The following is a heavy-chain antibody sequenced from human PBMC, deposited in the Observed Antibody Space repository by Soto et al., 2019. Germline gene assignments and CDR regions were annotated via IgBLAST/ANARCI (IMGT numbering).Heavy chain of an antibody. D-gene: IGHD3-22*01. CDR2: ISYDGSNK. V-gene: IGHV3-30-3*01. CDR1: GFTFSSYA. J-gene: IGHJ4*02. CDR3: AKIVVVITDYYFDY. Sequence: QVRLVESGGGVVQPGRSLRLSCAASGFTFSSYAMHWVRQAPGKGLEWVAVISYDGSNKYYADSVKGRFTISRDNSKNTLYLQMNSLRAEDTAVYYCAKIVVVITDYYFDYWGQGTLVTVSS.